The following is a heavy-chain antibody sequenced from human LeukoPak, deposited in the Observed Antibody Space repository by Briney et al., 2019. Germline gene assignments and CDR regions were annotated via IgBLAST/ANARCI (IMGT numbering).Heavy chain of an antibody. Sequence: GGSLRLSCAASGFTFSSYSMSWVRQAPGKGLEWVSSISSSGGNTYYPDSVKGRFTISRDNSKNTMYLQMDSLRAEDTAVYYCAKDRPTWPIDYWGQGTLVTVSS. CDR3: AKDRPTWPIDY. CDR2: ISSSGGNT. CDR1: GFTFSSYS. D-gene: IGHD5-12*01. V-gene: IGHV3-23*01. J-gene: IGHJ4*02.